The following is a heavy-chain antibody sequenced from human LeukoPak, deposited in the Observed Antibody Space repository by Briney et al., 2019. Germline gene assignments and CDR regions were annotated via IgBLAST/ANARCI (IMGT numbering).Heavy chain of an antibody. D-gene: IGHD6-19*01. J-gene: IGHJ4*02. CDR2: IVVGSGNT. CDR1: GFTFTSSA. V-gene: IGHV1-58*01. CDR3: ARDYSSGWSFDY. Sequence: SVKVSCKASGFTFTSSAVQWVRQARGQRLEWIGWIVVGSGNTNYAQKFLGRVTITRDTSASTAYMELSSLRSDDTAVYYCARDYSSGWSFDYWGQGTLVTVSS.